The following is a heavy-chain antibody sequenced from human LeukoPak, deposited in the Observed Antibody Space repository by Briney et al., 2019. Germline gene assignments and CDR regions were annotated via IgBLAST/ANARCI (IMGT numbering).Heavy chain of an antibody. D-gene: IGHD3-22*01. V-gene: IGHV2-5*02. Sequence: NVSGPTLVKPTQTLPLTCTFSGFSLTTSGVGVGWIRQPPGKALEWLAVLYWDDDKRYSPSLKNRLTITKDTSKNQVVLSVTNMDPVDTATYYCAHTGHYYDRNNANWYFDLWGRGTLVTVSS. CDR2: LYWDDDK. CDR3: AHTGHYYDRNNANWYFDL. CDR1: GFSLTTSGVG. J-gene: IGHJ2*01.